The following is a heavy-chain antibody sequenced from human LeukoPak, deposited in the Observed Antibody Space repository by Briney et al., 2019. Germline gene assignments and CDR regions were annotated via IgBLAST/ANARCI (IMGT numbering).Heavy chain of an antibody. J-gene: IGHJ4*02. D-gene: IGHD3-22*01. CDR3: AIYDSSGYYNY. Sequence: GGSLRLSCAASGFSISSDYMSWVRQAPGKGLEWVSVIYSGGSTYYADSVKGRFTISRDNPKNTLHLQMNSLGAEDTAVYYCAIYDSSGYYNYWGQGTLVTVSS. V-gene: IGHV3-53*01. CDR1: GFSISSDY. CDR2: IYSGGST.